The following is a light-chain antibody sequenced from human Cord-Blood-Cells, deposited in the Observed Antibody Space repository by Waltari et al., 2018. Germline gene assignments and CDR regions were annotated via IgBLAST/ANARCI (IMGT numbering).Light chain of an antibody. CDR3: AAWDDSLNGAV. J-gene: IGLJ7*01. Sequence: QSVLTQPPSASGTPGQRVTISCSGSSSTIGSNTVTWYQQLPGTAPKLLIYSNNQRPSGVPDRFSGSKSGTSASLAISGLQSEDEADYYCAAWDDSLNGAVFGGGTQLTVL. CDR2: SNN. V-gene: IGLV1-44*01. CDR1: SSTIGSNT.